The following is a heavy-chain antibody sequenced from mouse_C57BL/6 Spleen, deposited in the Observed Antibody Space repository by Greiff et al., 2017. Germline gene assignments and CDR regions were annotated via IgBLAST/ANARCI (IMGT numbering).Heavy chain of an antibody. D-gene: IGHD2-2*01. Sequence: EVKLVESGGGLVKPGGSLKLSCAASGFTFSSYAMSWVRQTPEKRLEWVATISDGGSYTYYPDNVKGRFTISRDNAKNNLYLQMSHLESEDTAMYYCARDRDGYDGDYFDYWGQGTTLTVSS. CDR1: GFTFSSYA. J-gene: IGHJ2*01. V-gene: IGHV5-4*01. CDR3: ARDRDGYDGDYFDY. CDR2: ISDGGSYT.